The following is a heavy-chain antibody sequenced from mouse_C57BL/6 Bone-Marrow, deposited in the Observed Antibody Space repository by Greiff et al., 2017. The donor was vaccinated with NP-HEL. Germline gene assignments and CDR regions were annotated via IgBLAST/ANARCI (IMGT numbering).Heavy chain of an antibody. CDR3: AREVVPDY. V-gene: IGHV1-59*01. CDR1: GYTFTSYW. J-gene: IGHJ2*01. D-gene: IGHD1-1*01. Sequence: LVRPGTSVKLSCTASGYTFTSYWMHWVKQRPGQGLEWLGVIDPSDSYTNYNQKFKGKATLTVDTSSSTAYMQLSSLTSEDSAVYYCAREVVPDYWGQGTTLTVSS. CDR2: IDPSDSYT.